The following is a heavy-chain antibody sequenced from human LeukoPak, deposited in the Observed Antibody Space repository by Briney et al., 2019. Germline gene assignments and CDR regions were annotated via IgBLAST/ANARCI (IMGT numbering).Heavy chain of an antibody. V-gene: IGHV3-23*01. D-gene: IGHD6-19*01. CDR2: ISDSGGST. CDR1: GFTFSSYA. CDR3: AKEHGSGWYPFDY. Sequence: GGSLRLSCAASGFTFSSYAMSWVRQAPGKGLEWVSGISDSGGSTYYAQSVKGRFTISRDNSKNTLYLQMNSLRAEDTAVYYCAKEHGSGWYPFDYWGQGTLVTVSS. J-gene: IGHJ4*02.